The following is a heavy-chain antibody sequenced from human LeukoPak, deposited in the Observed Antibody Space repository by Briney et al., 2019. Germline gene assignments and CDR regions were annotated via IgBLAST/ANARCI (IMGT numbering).Heavy chain of an antibody. CDR2: IHYSGGT. CDR3: ARDCDFRVGQWYYAMDV. J-gene: IGHJ6*02. CDR1: GDSINNHY. V-gene: IGHV4-59*11. D-gene: IGHD3-3*01. Sequence: PSETLSLTCSVSGDSINNHYWNWIRQPPGKGLEWVGYIHYSGGTTYNPSLESRVTISVDRSKKEFSLKLISVTPADTAVYYCARDCDFRVGQWYYAMDVWGQGTTVTVSS.